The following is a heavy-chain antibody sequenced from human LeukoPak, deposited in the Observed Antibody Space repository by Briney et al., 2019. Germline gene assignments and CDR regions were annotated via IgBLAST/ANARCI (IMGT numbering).Heavy chain of an antibody. CDR3: ARNRGDPSYFDY. D-gene: IGHD4-17*01. V-gene: IGHV3-21*01. CDR1: GFTFDTYT. Sequence: GGSLRLSCVASGFTFDTYTMNWVRQAPGKGLEWVSSISSKSGYIHYADSVKGRFTISRNNPKNSLYLQMNSLRAEDTAVYYCARNRGDPSYFDYWGQGTLVTVSS. CDR2: ISSKSGYI. J-gene: IGHJ4*02.